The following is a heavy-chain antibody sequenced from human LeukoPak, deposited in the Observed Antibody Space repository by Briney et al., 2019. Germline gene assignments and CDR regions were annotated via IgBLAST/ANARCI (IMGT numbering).Heavy chain of an antibody. J-gene: IGHJ3*02. V-gene: IGHV4-61*02. CDR2: IYTSGST. D-gene: IGHD3-22*01. Sequence: PSETLSLTCTVSGGSISSGTYYWNWIRQPAGKGLEWIGRIYTSGSTNYNPSLKSRVTISVDTSKNQFSLKLTSVTAADTAMYYCARDPYDTSANDAFDTWGQGTMVSVSS. CDR1: GGSISSGTYY. CDR3: ARDPYDTSANDAFDT.